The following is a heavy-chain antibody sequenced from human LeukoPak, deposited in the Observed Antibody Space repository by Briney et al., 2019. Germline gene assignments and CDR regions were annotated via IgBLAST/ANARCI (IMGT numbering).Heavy chain of an antibody. J-gene: IGHJ4*02. D-gene: IGHD5-18*01. CDR1: GGSISSNNW. CDR3: ASRDTATGLD. CDR2: INHSGST. V-gene: IGHV4-4*02. Sequence: SETLSLTCAVSGGSISSNNWWGWVRQPPGKGLEWIGEINHSGSTNYNPSLKSRVTISVDTSKNQFSLKLSSVTAADTAVYYCASRDTATGLDWGQGTLVTVSS.